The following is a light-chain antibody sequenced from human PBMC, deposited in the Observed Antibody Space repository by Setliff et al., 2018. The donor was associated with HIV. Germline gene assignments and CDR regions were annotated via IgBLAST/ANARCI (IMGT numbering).Light chain of an antibody. V-gene: IGLV2-8*01. J-gene: IGLJ1*01. CDR3: NSFTGSSTYV. Sequence: QSALAQPPSASGSPGQSVTISCTGTSSDVGGYNYVSWYQQHPGKAPKLMIFEVNKRPSGVPDRFSGSKSGNTASLTISGLQAEDEADYYCNSFTGSSTYVFGTGTKVTVL. CDR2: EVN. CDR1: SSDVGGYNY.